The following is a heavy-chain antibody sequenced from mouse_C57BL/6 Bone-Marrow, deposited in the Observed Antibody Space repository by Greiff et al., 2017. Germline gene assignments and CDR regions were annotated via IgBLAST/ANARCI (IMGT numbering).Heavy chain of an antibody. D-gene: IGHD3-2*02. CDR1: GFTFSSYG. V-gene: IGHV5-6*01. CDR3: AAQARILYAMDY. J-gene: IGHJ4*01. Sequence: EVPRVESGGDLVKPGGSLKLSCAASGFTFSSYGMSWVRQTPDKRLEWVAIISSCGSYPFYPDSVKGRFTISRDNAKKALNLQMSSLKSEDTAKYYCAAQARILYAMDYWGQGTSVTVSS. CDR2: ISSCGSYP.